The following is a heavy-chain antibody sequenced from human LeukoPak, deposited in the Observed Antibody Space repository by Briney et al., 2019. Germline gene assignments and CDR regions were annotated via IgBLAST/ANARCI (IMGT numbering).Heavy chain of an antibody. D-gene: IGHD2-2*01. J-gene: IGHJ6*02. CDR1: GGTFSSYT. CDR2: IIPILGIA. V-gene: IGHV1-69*04. Sequence: SVNVSCKASGGTFSSYTISWVRQAPGQGLEWMGRIIPILGIANYAQKFQGRVTITADKSTSTAYMELSSLRSEDTAVYYCARDHPNIVVVPAATYYYYGMDVWGQGTTVTVSS. CDR3: ARDHPNIVVVPAATYYYYGMDV.